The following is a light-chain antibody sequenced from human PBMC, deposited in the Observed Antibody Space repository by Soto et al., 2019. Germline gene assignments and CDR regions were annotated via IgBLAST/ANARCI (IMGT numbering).Light chain of an antibody. CDR1: QYISTW. Sequence: DIQMTQSPSTLSASVGDRVTITCRASQYISTWLAWYQQKPGKAPKLLISKASSLESGVPSRFSGSGSGTEFTLPISSLQPDDFATYYCQQYNSYSTFGQGTKVEV. CDR3: QQYNSYST. V-gene: IGKV1-5*03. CDR2: KAS. J-gene: IGKJ1*01.